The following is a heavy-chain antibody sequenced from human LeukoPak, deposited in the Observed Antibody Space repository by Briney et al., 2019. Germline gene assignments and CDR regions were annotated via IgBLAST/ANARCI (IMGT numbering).Heavy chain of an antibody. D-gene: IGHD1-26*01. CDR3: AASIVGATSDYYYYMDV. V-gene: IGHV1-2*02. CDR2: INPNSGGT. CDR1: GYTFTGYY. Sequence: ASVKVSCKASGYTFTGYYMHWVRQAPGQGLEWMGWINPNSGGTNYAQKFQGRVTMTRGTSISTAYMEPSRLRSDDTAVYYCAASIVGATSDYYYYMDVWGKGTTVTISS. J-gene: IGHJ6*03.